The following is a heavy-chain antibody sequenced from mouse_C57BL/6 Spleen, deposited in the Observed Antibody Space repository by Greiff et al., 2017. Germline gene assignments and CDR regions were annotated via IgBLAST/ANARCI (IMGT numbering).Heavy chain of an antibody. CDR2: INPSSGYT. Sequence: QVQLQQSGAELARPGASVKMSCKASGYTFTSYTMHWVKQRPGQGLEWIGYINPSSGYTKYNQKFKDKATLTAGKSSSTAYMQLSSLTSEDSAVYYCARDYGNYWYFDVWGTGTTVTVSS. V-gene: IGHV1-4*01. CDR1: GYTFTSYT. CDR3: ARDYGNYWYFDV. J-gene: IGHJ1*03. D-gene: IGHD2-1*01.